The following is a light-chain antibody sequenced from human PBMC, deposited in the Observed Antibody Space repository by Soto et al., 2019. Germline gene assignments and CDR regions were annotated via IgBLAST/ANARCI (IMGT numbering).Light chain of an antibody. Sequence: QSLLTQPASVSGSPGQSITISCTGTSSDVGSYNLVSWYQRHPGKAPKLMIYEGSKRPSGVSNRFSGSKSGNTASLTISGLQAEDEADYYCCSYAGSHYVFGTGTKITVL. CDR1: SSDVGSYNL. J-gene: IGLJ1*01. CDR3: CSYAGSHYV. V-gene: IGLV2-23*01. CDR2: EGS.